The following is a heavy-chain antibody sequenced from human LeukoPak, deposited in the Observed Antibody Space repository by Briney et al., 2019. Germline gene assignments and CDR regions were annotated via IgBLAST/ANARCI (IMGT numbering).Heavy chain of an antibody. J-gene: IGHJ4*02. CDR1: GYTFTGYY. D-gene: IGHD5-12*01. Sequence: ASVKVSCKASGYTFTGYYMHWVRQAAGQGLEWVGWINPNSGGTNYAQKFQGRVTMTRDTSISTAYMELSRLRSDDTAVYYCARQDIVATTPDYWGQGTLVTVSS. CDR3: ARQDIVATTPDY. V-gene: IGHV1-2*02. CDR2: INPNSGGT.